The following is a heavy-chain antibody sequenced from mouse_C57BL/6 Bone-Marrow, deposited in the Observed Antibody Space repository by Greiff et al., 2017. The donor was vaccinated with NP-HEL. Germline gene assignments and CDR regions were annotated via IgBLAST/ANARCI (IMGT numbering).Heavy chain of an antibody. J-gene: IGHJ4*01. CDR1: GFTFSNYW. CDR3: KGYYCNYNAMDN. V-gene: IGHV6-3*01. CDR2: IRLNSDNSAT. D-gene: IGHD2-1*01. Sequence: EVKVEESGGGLVQPGGSMKLSCVASGFTFSNYWMHWVRQSPDKGLEWVAQIRLNSDNSATHYAESVHGTFTISRDDSKSSVYLQMNNLRAEDTGIYDGKGYYCNYNAMDNWGQGTSVTVSS.